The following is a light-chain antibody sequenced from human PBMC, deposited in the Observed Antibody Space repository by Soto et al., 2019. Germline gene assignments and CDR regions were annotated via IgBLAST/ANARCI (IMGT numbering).Light chain of an antibody. CDR2: GTT. V-gene: IGKV3-15*01. CDR3: QQYGHWPPYT. J-gene: IGKJ2*01. Sequence: EIVMTQSPATLSVSPGERVTLSCRASPSVSRKLAWYQQKPGQAPRLLIYGTTTRATGIPARFSGSGSGTEFTLTISSLQSEDFGIYYCQQYGHWPPYTFGQGTTLETK. CDR1: PSVSRK.